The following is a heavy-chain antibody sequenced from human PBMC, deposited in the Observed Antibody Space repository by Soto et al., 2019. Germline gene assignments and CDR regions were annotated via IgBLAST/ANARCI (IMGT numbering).Heavy chain of an antibody. D-gene: IGHD2-2*01. CDR1: GDTFITYA. CDR2: IIPIFGTA. CDR3: ARAGLVPAAIDYYGMDV. Sequence: SVKVSCKASGDTFITYAISWVRQAPGQGLEWMGGIIPIFGTANYAQKFQGRVTITADESTSTAYMELSSLRSEDTAVYYCARAGLVPAAIDYYGMDVWGQGTTVTVSS. J-gene: IGHJ6*02. V-gene: IGHV1-69*13.